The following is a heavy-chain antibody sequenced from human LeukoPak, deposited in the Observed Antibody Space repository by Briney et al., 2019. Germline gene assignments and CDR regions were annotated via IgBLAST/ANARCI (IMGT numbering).Heavy chain of an antibody. CDR2: IYYSGST. CDR3: ASSSVRYSSSPFGP. V-gene: IGHV4-59*01. J-gene: IGHJ5*02. Sequence: SETLSLTCTVSGGSISSYYWSWIRQPPGKGLEWIGYIYYSGSTNYNPSLKSRVTISVDTFKNQFSLKLSSVTAADTAVYYCASSSVRYSSSPFGPWGQGTLVTVSS. CDR1: GGSISSYY. D-gene: IGHD6-6*01.